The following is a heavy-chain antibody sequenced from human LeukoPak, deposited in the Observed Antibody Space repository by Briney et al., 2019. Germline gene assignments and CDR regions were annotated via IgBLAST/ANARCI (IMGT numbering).Heavy chain of an antibody. D-gene: IGHD2-2*01. V-gene: IGHV3-23*01. CDR1: GFTFSNYA. CDR3: AKDIVVVPAYPDAFDI. CDR2: ISGSGGST. Sequence: GGSLRLSCAASGFTFSNYAMSWVRQAPGKGLEWVSAISGSGGSTYYADSVKGRFTISRDNSKNTLYLQMNSLRAEDTAVYYCAKDIVVVPAYPDAFDIWGQGTMVTVSS. J-gene: IGHJ3*02.